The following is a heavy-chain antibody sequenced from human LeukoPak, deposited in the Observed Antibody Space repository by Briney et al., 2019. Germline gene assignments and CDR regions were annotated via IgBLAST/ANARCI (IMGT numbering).Heavy chain of an antibody. D-gene: IGHD4-17*01. Sequence: PGGSLRLSCAASGFTFSDYYMSWIRQAPGKGLEWGSYISSSSSYTNYADSVKGRFTISRDNAKNSLYLQMNSLRAEDTAVYYCARDLFDGDYSPQYFQHWGQGTLVTVSS. V-gene: IGHV3-11*06. CDR3: ARDLFDGDYSPQYFQH. J-gene: IGHJ1*01. CDR1: GFTFSDYY. CDR2: ISSSSSYT.